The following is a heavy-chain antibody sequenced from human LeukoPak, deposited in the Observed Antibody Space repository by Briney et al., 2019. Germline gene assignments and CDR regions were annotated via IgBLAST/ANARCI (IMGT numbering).Heavy chain of an antibody. D-gene: IGHD6-6*01. CDR1: GFTFSSYS. CDR2: ISSSSSYI. J-gene: IGHJ4*02. Sequence: KPGGSLRLFCAASGFTFSSYSMNWVRQAPGKGLEWVSSISSSSSYIYYADSVKGRFTISRDNAKNSLYLQMNSLRAEDTAVYYCAREESISNFDYWGQGTLVTVSS. CDR3: AREESISNFDY. V-gene: IGHV3-21*01.